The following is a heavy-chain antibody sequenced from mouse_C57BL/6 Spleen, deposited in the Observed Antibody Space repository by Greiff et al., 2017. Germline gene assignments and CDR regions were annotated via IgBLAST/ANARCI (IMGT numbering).Heavy chain of an antibody. CDR3: ARLGSSGYY. J-gene: IGHJ2*01. V-gene: IGHV1-69*01. CDR1: GYTFTSYW. D-gene: IGHD3-2*02. CDR2: IDPSDSYT. Sequence: VQLQQSGAELVMPGASVKLSCKASGYTFTSYWMHWVKQRPGQGLEWIGEIDPSDSYTNYNQKFKGKSTLTVDKSSSTAYMQLSSLTSEDSAVYYCARLGSSGYYWGQGTTLTVSS.